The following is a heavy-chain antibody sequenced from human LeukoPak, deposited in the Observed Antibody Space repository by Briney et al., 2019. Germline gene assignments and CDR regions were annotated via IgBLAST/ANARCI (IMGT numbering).Heavy chain of an antibody. CDR3: ARSLSPDYGDYVVDY. D-gene: IGHD4-17*01. V-gene: IGHV4-59*12. Sequence: SETLSLTCTVSGDSINGYFWSWLRQPPGKGLEWIGFIHYGGSTEYNPSLKSRVTMSVDTSRNQFSLNLNSVTAADTAVYYCARSLSPDYGDYVVDYWGQGTLVTVSS. J-gene: IGHJ4*02. CDR2: IHYGGST. CDR1: GDSINGYF.